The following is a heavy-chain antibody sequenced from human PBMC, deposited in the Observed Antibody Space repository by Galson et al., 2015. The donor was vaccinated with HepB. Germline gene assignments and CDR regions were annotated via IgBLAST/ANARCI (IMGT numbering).Heavy chain of an antibody. CDR2: FDPEGGET. CDR1: GYTLTELS. D-gene: IGHD3-16*01. J-gene: IGHJ4*02. Sequence: SVKVSCKVSGYTLTELSMHWVRQAPGKGLEWMGGFDPEGGETIYAQKFQGRVTMTEDTSTDTAYMELSSLRSEDTAVYYCATFLYYDYVWGSSYYFDYWGQGTLVTVSS. CDR3: ATFLYYDYVWGSSYYFDY. V-gene: IGHV1-24*01.